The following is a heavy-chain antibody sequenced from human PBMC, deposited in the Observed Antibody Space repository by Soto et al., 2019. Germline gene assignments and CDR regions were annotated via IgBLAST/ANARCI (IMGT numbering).Heavy chain of an antibody. J-gene: IGHJ3*02. CDR1: GYTFTSYD. CDR2: MNPNSGNT. CDR3: AIVVVPTIDAFNI. V-gene: IGHV1-8*01. D-gene: IGHD2-2*01. Sequence: GASVKVSCKASGYTFTSYDINWVRQATGQGLEWMGWMNPNSGNTGYAQKFQGRVTMTRNTSISTAYMELSSLRSEDTAVYYCAIVVVPTIDAFNIWGQGTMATVSS.